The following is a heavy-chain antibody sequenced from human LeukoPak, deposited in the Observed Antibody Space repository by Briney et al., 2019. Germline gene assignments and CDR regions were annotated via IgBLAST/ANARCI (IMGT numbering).Heavy chain of an antibody. CDR3: ARGQVDYYAMDV. CDR1: GGSFSGYY. V-gene: IGHV4-34*01. Sequence: SETLSLTCAVYGGSFSGYYWSWIRQPPGKGLELIGEINHSGSTNYNPSLKSRVTISVDTSKNQCSLKLSSVTAADTAVYYCARGQVDYYAMDVWGKGTTVTVSS. J-gene: IGHJ6*04. CDR2: INHSGST.